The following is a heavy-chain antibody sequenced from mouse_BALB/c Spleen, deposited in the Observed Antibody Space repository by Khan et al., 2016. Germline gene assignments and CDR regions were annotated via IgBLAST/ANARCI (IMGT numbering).Heavy chain of an antibody. CDR1: GYTFTNYG. J-gene: IGHJ3*01. Sequence: QIQLVQSGPELKKPGETVKISCKASGYTFTNYGMNWVKQAPGKGLKWMGWINTNTGEPTYAEEFKGRFAFSLDTSARPAYLQINNLKNEDTATYYCTEDYYGSNWFAYWSQGTLVTISA. CDR2: INTNTGEP. D-gene: IGHD1-1*01. V-gene: IGHV9-3*02. CDR3: TEDYYGSNWFAY.